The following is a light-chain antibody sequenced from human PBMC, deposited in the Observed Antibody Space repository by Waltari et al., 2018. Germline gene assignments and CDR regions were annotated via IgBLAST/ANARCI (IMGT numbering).Light chain of an antibody. CDR2: DVS. J-gene: IGLJ1*01. CDR1: SSYVGGYDY. V-gene: IGLV2-14*03. Sequence: QSALTQPVSVSGSPGQSIAISCTAPSSYVGGYDYVFWYQQHPGKVPKLMIYDVSARPSGFSNRFSASKSGNTASLPISGLQAEDEANYDFTAVTSSRTYVFGTGTKITVL. CDR3: TAVTSSRTYV.